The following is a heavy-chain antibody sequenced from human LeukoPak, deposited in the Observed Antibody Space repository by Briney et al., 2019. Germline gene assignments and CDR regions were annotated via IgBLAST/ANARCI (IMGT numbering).Heavy chain of an antibody. J-gene: IGHJ4*02. CDR3: ARGRPHGNDY. D-gene: IGHD4-23*01. Sequence: GSLRLSCAASGFTFSSYWMNWVRQAPGKGLVWVSRIASDGSSTTYADSVKGRFSISRDNAKNTLYLQMNSLRVEDTAVYYCARGRPHGNDYWGQGTLVTVSS. CDR2: IASDGSST. V-gene: IGHV3-74*01. CDR1: GFTFSSYW.